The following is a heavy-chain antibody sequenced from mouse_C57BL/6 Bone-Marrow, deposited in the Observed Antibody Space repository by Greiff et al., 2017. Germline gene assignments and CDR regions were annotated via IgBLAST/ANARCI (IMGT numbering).Heavy chain of an antibody. V-gene: IGHV1-80*01. CDR3: ARQGMDY. CDR2: IYPGAGDT. Sequence: VQLPESGAELVKPGASVKISCKASGYAFSSYWMNWVKPRPGKGLEWIGQIYPGAGDTNYNGKVKGKATLTADKSSSTAYMQLSSLTSEDSAVYFCARQGMDYWGQGTSGTVSS. CDR1: GYAFSSYW. J-gene: IGHJ4*01.